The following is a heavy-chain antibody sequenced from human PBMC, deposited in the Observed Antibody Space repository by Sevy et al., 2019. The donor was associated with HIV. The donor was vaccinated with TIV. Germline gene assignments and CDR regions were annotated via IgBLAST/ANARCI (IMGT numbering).Heavy chain of an antibody. CDR2: IYYNGHI. D-gene: IGHD1-26*01. J-gene: IGHJ4*02. CDR3: AGENAWGRGYS. Sequence: SETLSLTCTVSGGSITSLYWNWIRQPPGKGLEWIANIYYNGHINYNPSLKSRVTLSLDTSKNRFSLRPSSGTAADTAMYYCAGENAWGRGYSWGQGTLVTVSS. V-gene: IGHV4-59*08. CDR1: GGSITSLY.